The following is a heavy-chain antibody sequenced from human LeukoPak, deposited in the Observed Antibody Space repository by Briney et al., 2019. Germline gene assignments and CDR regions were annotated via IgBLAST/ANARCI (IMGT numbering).Heavy chain of an antibody. CDR2: ISSSSSYI. D-gene: IGHD3-10*01. Sequence: PGGSLRLSCAASGFTFSSYSMNWVRQAPGKGLEWVSSISSSSSYIYYADSVKGRFTISRDNAKNSLYLQMNSLRAEDTAVYYCATGTLWFGAPHDAFDIWGQGTMVTVSS. V-gene: IGHV3-21*04. CDR1: GFTFSSYS. J-gene: IGHJ3*02. CDR3: ATGTLWFGAPHDAFDI.